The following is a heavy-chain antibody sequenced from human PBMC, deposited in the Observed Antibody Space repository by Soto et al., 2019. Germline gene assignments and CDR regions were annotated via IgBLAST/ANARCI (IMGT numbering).Heavy chain of an antibody. CDR2: IFSNDEK. Sequence: QVTSKESGPVLVKPTETLTLTCTVSGFSLSNARMGVSWIRRPPEKALEWLEHIFSNDEKSYSTSLKSRLTISKDTSKSQLVLTMTNLDPVDTATYYCARMTSSGPIDYWGQGTLVTVSS. J-gene: IGHJ4*02. CDR1: GFSLSNARMG. D-gene: IGHD6-19*01. V-gene: IGHV2-26*01. CDR3: ARMTSSGPIDY.